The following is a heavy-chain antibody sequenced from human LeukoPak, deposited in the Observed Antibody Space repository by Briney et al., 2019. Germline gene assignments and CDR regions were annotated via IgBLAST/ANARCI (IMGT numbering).Heavy chain of an antibody. CDR3: ARESIVVVPAAKYFQH. CDR2: ISTSGTP. Sequence: PSETLSLTCTAAGGSISSYYWSWIRQPAGKGLEWIGRISTSGTPSYNPSLKSRVTMSVDTSKNQFSLKVTSVTAADTAVYYCARESIVVVPAAKYFQHWGQGTLVTVSS. J-gene: IGHJ1*01. D-gene: IGHD2-2*01. CDR1: GGSISSYY. V-gene: IGHV4-4*07.